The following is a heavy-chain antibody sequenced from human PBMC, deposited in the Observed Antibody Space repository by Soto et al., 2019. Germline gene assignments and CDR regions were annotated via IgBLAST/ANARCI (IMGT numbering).Heavy chain of an antibody. V-gene: IGHV1-2*04. CDR3: ACSFYTGRQLVLLCY. CDR1: GYTFTGYY. D-gene: IGHD6-13*01. Sequence: GASVKVSCKASGYTFTGYYMHWVRQAPGQGLEWMGWINPNSGGTNYAQKFQGWVTMTRDTSISTAYMELSRLRSDDTAVYYCACSFYTGRQLVLLCYWGQGSLVTVSS. CDR2: INPNSGGT. J-gene: IGHJ4*02.